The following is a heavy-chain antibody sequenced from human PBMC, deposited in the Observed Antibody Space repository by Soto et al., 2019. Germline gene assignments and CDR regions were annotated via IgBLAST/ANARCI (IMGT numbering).Heavy chain of an antibody. CDR3: TKGSDVARQELDY. D-gene: IGHD2-15*01. CDR1: GFTFSNFG. CDR2: ISSDGSDK. J-gene: IGHJ4*02. V-gene: IGHV3-30*18. Sequence: QVQLVESGGGVVQPGRSLRLSCAASGFTFSNFGMHWVRQAPGKVQEWVAAISSDGSDKYYSDSVKGRFTISRDNSKNTLFLQMSSLRVEDTAVYYCTKGSDVARQELDYWGQGTLVTVSS.